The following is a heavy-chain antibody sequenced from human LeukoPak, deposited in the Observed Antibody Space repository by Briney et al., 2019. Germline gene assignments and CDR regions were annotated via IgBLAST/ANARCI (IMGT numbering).Heavy chain of an antibody. CDR3: ARASSGWPIDY. CDR1: GYTTTGHY. V-gene: IGHV1-2*02. CDR2: INPNSGGT. Sequence: AAVNLSCRASGYTTTGHYIHWVLQAHGQGIEWMGWINPNSGGTNYAQKFQGRATMTRDTSISTAYMELSRLRSDDTAVYYCARASSGWPIDYWGQGTLVTVSS. J-gene: IGHJ4*02. D-gene: IGHD6-19*01.